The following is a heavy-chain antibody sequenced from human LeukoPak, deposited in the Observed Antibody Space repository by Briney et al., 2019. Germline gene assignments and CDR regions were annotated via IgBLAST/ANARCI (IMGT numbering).Heavy chain of an antibody. CDR2: ISGGGVTT. V-gene: IGHV3-23*01. D-gene: IGHD4-23*01. CDR1: GFTSIAYA. Sequence: GGSLRLSCVGSGFTSIAYALTWARQAPGKGLEWVSGISGGGVTTYYADSVKGRFTISRDNSKNTLYLQMNSLRAEDTAVYYLAGVVKSRGRGFDIWGQGTMVTVSS. CDR3: AGVVKSRGRGFDI. J-gene: IGHJ3*02.